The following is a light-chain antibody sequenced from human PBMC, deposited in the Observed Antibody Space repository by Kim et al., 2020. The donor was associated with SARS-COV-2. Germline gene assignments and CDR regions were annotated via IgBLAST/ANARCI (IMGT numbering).Light chain of an antibody. J-gene: IGKJ4*01. V-gene: IGKV3-11*01. CDR1: QSVGSS. CDR3: QQRFKWPLT. CDR2: DAS. Sequence: LTPGERATLTCRASQSVGSSIAWYQQKPGQAPRLLIYDASTRATGIPARFSGSGSGTDFTLTISSLEPEDFAVYYGQQRFKWPLTFGGGTKVDIK.